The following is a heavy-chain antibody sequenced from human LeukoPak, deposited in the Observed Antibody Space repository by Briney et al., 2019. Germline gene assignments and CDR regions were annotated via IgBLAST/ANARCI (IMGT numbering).Heavy chain of an antibody. D-gene: IGHD5/OR15-5a*01. CDR3: ARIDGAPLLVYFFDY. CDR1: GGSISSSSYY. J-gene: IGHJ4*02. CDR2: IYYSGNT. V-gene: IGHV4-39*01. Sequence: PSETLSLTCTVSGGSISSSSYYWGWIRQPPGKGLEWIGNIYYSGNTYYNPSLQSRVTISEDTSKNQFSLRLSSVTAADTAVYYCARIDGAPLLVYFFDYWGQGTLVTVSS.